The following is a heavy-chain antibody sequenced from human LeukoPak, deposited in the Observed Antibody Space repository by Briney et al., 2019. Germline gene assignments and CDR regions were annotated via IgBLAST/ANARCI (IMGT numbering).Heavy chain of an antibody. D-gene: IGHD4-17*01. CDR2: ISWNSGSI. CDR1: GFTFDDYA. Sequence: GGSLRLSCAASGFTFDDYAMHWVRQAPGKGLEWVSGISWNSGSIGYADSVKGRFTISGDNAKNSLYLQMNSLRAEDTALYYCAKGLYGDYYYYGMDVWGQGTTVTVSS. V-gene: IGHV3-9*01. CDR3: AKGLYGDYYYYGMDV. J-gene: IGHJ6*02.